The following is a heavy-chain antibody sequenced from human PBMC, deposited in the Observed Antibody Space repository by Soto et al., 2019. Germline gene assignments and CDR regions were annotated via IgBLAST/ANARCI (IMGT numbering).Heavy chain of an antibody. CDR3: ARHNFDFWSGYYHYYMDV. D-gene: IGHD3-3*01. CDR2: IYYGGSP. Sequence: PSETLSLTCTVSGGSISSSNYYWGWIRQPPGKGLEWIGNIYYGGSPYYNPSLESRVTISADTSKNQFSLKLSSVTAADTAVYYCARHNFDFWSGYYHYYMDVWGKGTTVTFSS. J-gene: IGHJ6*03. CDR1: GGSISSSNYY. V-gene: IGHV4-39*01.